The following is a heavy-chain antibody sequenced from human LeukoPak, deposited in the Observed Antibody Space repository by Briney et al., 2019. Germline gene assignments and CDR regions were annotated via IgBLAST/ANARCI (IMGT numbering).Heavy chain of an antibody. CDR1: GYTFSAYY. V-gene: IGHV1-2*02. CDR2: INPKSGGT. D-gene: IGHD2-15*01. Sequence: ASVKVSCKASGYTFSAYYIHWVRQAPGQGLEWMGWINPKSGGTNSAQKFQGRVTLTRDTSISTAYLELNNLTSDDTAVYCCARGGKYCSGGNCYSLGFWGQGTRVTVSP. CDR3: ARGGKYCSGGNCYSLGF. J-gene: IGHJ4*02.